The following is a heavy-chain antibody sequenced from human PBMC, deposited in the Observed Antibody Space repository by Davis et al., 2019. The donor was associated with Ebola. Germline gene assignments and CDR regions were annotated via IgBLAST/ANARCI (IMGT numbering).Heavy chain of an antibody. CDR3: ARNGDIVVVPAADNWFDP. V-gene: IGHV4-59*01. Sequence: PSETLSLTCTVSGGSISSYYWSWIRQPPGKGLEWIGYIYYSGSTNYNPSLKSRVTISVDTSKNQFSLKLSSVTAADTAVYYCARNGDIVVVPAADNWFDPWGQGTLVTVSS. D-gene: IGHD2-2*01. J-gene: IGHJ5*02. CDR1: GGSISSYY. CDR2: IYYSGST.